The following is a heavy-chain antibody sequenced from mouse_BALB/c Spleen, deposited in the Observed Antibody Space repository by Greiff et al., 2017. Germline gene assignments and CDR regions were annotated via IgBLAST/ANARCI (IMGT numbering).Heavy chain of an antibody. D-gene: IGHD2-1*01. CDR2: ISDGGSYT. V-gene: IGHV5-4*02. Sequence: DVKLVESGGGLVKPGGSLKLSCAASGFTFSDYYMYWVRQTPEKRLEWVATISDGGSYTYYPDSVKGRFTISRDNAKNNLYLQMSSLKSEDTAMYYCARGGVYYGKYWYFDVWGAGTTVTVSS. J-gene: IGHJ1*01. CDR1: GFTFSDYY. CDR3: ARGGVYYGKYWYFDV.